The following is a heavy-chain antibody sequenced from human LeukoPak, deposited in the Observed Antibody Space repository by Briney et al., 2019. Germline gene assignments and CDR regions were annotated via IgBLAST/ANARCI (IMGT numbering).Heavy chain of an antibody. J-gene: IGHJ4*02. CDR3: ARDKLGVVVAGVGDY. D-gene: IGHD2-15*01. CDR1: GFTFSSYS. V-gene: IGHV3-21*01. Sequence: PGGSLRLSCAASGFTFSSYSMNWVRRAPGKGLEWVSSISSSSSYIYYADSVKGRFTISRDNAKNSLYLQMNSLRAEDTAVYYCARDKLGVVVAGVGDYWGQGTLVTVSS. CDR2: ISSSSSYI.